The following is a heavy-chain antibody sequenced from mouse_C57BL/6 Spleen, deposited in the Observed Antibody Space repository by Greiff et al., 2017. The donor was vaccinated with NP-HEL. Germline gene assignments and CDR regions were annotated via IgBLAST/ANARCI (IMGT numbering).Heavy chain of an antibody. Sequence: QVQLQQPGAELVKPGASVKLSCKASGYTFTSYWMHWVKQRPGQGLAWIGMIHPNRGSTNYNEKFQSKATLTVDKSSSTAYMQLSSLTSEDSAVYYCARRGYYGSSDYWGQGTTLTVSS. J-gene: IGHJ2*01. D-gene: IGHD1-1*01. CDR2: IHPNRGST. V-gene: IGHV1-64*01. CDR3: ARRGYYGSSDY. CDR1: GYTFTSYW.